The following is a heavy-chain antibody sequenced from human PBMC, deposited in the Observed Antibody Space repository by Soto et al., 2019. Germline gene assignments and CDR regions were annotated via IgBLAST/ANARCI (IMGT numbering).Heavy chain of an antibody. J-gene: IGHJ6*02. CDR3: ARAVAVAGTGGMDV. CDR1: GYTFTGYY. Sequence: ASVKVSCKASGYTFTGYYMHWVRQAPGQGLEWMGWINPNSGGTNYAQKFQGWVTMTRDTSISTAYMELSRLRSDDTAVYYCARAVAVAGTGGMDVWGQGTTVTVSS. D-gene: IGHD6-19*01. CDR2: INPNSGGT. V-gene: IGHV1-2*04.